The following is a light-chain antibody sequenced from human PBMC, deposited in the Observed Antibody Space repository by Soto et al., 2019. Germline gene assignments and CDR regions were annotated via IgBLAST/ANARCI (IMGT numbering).Light chain of an antibody. CDR3: QQRSNWPPVT. Sequence: EILLTQSPSTLALSAGERATLSCGASQSINRHLAWYRQKPGQAPRLLIYDASNRATGIPARFIGSGSGTDFTLTISSLEHDDFGVHYCQQRSNWPPVTFGGGTKVDIK. CDR2: DAS. J-gene: IGKJ4*01. CDR1: QSINRH. V-gene: IGKV3-11*01.